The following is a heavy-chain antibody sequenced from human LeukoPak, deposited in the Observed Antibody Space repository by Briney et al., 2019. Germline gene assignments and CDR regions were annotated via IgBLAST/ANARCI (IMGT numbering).Heavy chain of an antibody. J-gene: IGHJ4*02. V-gene: IGHV3-30*18. CDR2: ISYDGSNK. Sequence: GGSLRLSCAASGFTFSSYGMHWVRQAPGKGLEWVAVISYDGSNKYYADSVKGRFTISRDNSKNTLYLQMNSLRAEDTAVYYCAKVSVALSFDHWGQGTLVTVSS. CDR3: AKVSVALSFDH. D-gene: IGHD6-19*01. CDR1: GFTFSSYG.